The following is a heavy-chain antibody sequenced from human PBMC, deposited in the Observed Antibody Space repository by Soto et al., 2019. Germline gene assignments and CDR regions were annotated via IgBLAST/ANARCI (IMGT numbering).Heavy chain of an antibody. CDR1: GFTFGDYA. D-gene: IGHD6-13*01. CDR3: TRGPYSSSWYGFDY. J-gene: IGHJ4*02. Sequence: GGSLRLSCTASGFTFGDYAMSWFRQAPGKGLEWVGFIRSKGYGGTTEYAASVKGRFTISRDDSKSIAYLQMNSLKTEDTAVYYCTRGPYSSSWYGFDYWGQGTLVTVSS. CDR2: IRSKGYGGTT. V-gene: IGHV3-49*03.